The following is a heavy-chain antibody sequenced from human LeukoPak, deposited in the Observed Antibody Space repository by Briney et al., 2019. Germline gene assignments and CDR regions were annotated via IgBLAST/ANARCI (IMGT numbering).Heavy chain of an antibody. D-gene: IGHD3-10*01. J-gene: IGHJ3*02. CDR3: ARLLYGSGYDAFDI. CDR1: GGPFSGYY. V-gene: IGHV4-34*01. CDR2: INHSGST. Sequence: SETLSLTCAVYGGPFSGYYWSWIRQPPGKGLEWIGEINHSGSTNYNPSLKSRVTISVDTSKNQFSLKLSSVTAADTAVYYCARLLYGSGYDAFDIWGQGTMVTVSS.